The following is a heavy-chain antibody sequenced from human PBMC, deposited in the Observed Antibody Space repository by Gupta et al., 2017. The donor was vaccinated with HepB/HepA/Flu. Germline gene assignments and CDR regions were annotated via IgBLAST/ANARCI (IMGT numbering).Heavy chain of an antibody. Sequence: QVQLVESGGGVVQPGRSLRLSCAASGFTFSSYGMHWVRQAPGKGLEWVAVISYDGSNKYYADSVKGRFTISRDNSKNTLYLQMNSLRAEDTAVYYCAKPHIKRAIHTYNWNDYNDYWGQGTLVTVSS. D-gene: IGHD1-1*01. J-gene: IGHJ4*02. CDR2: ISYDGSNK. CDR1: GFTFSSYG. CDR3: AKPHIKRAIHTYNWNDYNDY. V-gene: IGHV3-30*18.